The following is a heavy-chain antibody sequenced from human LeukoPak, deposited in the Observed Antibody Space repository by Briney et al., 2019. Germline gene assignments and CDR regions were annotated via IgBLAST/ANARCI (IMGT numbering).Heavy chain of an antibody. V-gene: IGHV3-23*01. J-gene: IGHJ4*02. D-gene: IGHD3-10*01. Sequence: GGSLRLSCAASEFTFSTYAMGWVRQAPGKGLEWVSSVRGGGDNIQYAVSVKGRFTISRDNSNKTLHLQMNNLRVDDTAVYYCAKEFFGSGNSFNGVFDSWGQGALVTVSS. CDR2: VRGGGDNI. CDR3: AKEFFGSGNSFNGVFDS. CDR1: EFTFSTYA.